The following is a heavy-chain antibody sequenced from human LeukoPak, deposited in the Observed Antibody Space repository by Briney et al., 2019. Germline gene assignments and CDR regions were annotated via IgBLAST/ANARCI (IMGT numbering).Heavy chain of an antibody. CDR3: ARGEGSSWYSSIYYYYYMDV. CDR2: ISPSGGST. Sequence: ALVKVSCKASGGTFSSYAISWVRQAPGQGPEWMGVISPSGGSTTYAQRFQGRVTLTRDMSTSTDYLELSSLRSEDTAVYYCARGEGSSWYSSIYYYYYMDVWGKGTTVTISS. V-gene: IGHV1-46*01. D-gene: IGHD6-13*01. CDR1: GGTFSSYA. J-gene: IGHJ6*03.